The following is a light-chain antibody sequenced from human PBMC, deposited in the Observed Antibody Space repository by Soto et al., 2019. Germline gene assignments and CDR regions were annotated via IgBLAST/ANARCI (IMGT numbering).Light chain of an antibody. CDR3: QQSYNTPRT. V-gene: IGKV1-39*01. Sequence: DIQMTQSPSSLSASVGDRVTITCRASQYISTYLNWYQQRPGKAPNLLIDRASNLQSGVPSRFSGSGVGKDFTLTISGLQADDAATYYCQQSYNTPRTFGQGTKVTIK. CDR1: QYISTY. J-gene: IGKJ1*01. CDR2: RAS.